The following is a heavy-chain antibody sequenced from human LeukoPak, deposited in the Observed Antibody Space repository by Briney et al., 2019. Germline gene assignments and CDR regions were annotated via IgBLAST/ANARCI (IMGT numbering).Heavy chain of an antibody. J-gene: IGHJ4*02. Sequence: GGSLRLSCAASGFTFSSNAMHWVRQAPGKGLEWVAFIRYDGSNKYYADSVKGRFTISRDNSKNTLYLQMNSLRAEDTAVYYCAKDGLNSSPTANWGQGTLVTVS. CDR1: GFTFSSNA. V-gene: IGHV3-30*02. CDR3: AKDGLNSSPTAN. D-gene: IGHD6-13*01. CDR2: IRYDGSNK.